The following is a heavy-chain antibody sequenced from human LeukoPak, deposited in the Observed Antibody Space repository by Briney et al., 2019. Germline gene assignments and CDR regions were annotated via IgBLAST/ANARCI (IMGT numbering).Heavy chain of an antibody. CDR1: GFAFGSFP. D-gene: IGHD2-21*02. CDR2: ITGSGGST. J-gene: IGHJ4*02. V-gene: IGHV3-23*01. CDR3: AKKTSYCGGDCYPYYFDH. Sequence: PGGSLSFSFQALGFAFGSFPLGWAPQAQGKGLEWVSPITGSGGSTYYADSVKGRFTISRDSSKNTLYLQMNSLRAEDTAVYYCAKKTSYCGGDCYPYYFDHWGQGTLVTVSS.